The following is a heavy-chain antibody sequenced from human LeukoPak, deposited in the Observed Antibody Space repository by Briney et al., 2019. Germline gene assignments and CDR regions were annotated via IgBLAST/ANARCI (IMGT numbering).Heavy chain of an antibody. D-gene: IGHD3-10*01. Sequence: SETLSLTCTVSSASITSSPYFWGWIRQSPGKGLEWIGSISYSGTTYYNPSLKSRVTISVDMSKNQFSLKLNSVTAADTAVFYCAANSADYNTLGSSYKVWGQGTLVTVSS. CDR1: SASITSSPYF. J-gene: IGHJ4*02. CDR3: AANSADYNTLGSSYKV. V-gene: IGHV4-39*01. CDR2: ISYSGTT.